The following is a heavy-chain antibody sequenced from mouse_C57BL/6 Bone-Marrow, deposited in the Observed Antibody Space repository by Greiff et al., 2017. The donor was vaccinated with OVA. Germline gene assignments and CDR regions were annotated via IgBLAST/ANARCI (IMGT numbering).Heavy chain of an antibody. J-gene: IGHJ4*01. CDR1: GFTFSSYG. D-gene: IGHD1-1*01. CDR3: ARHYYGSGYYAMDY. Sequence: DVKLVESGGDLVKPGGSLKLSCAASGFTFSSYGMSWVRQTPDKRLEWVATISSGGSYTYYPDSVKGRFTISRDNAKNTLYLQMSSLKSEDTAMYYCARHYYGSGYYAMDYWGQGTSVTVSS. V-gene: IGHV5-6*02. CDR2: ISSGGSYT.